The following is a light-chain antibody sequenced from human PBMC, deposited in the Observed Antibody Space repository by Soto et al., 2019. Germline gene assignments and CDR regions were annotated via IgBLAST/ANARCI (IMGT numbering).Light chain of an antibody. CDR1: SSDVGGYNY. V-gene: IGLV2-14*01. Sequence: QCALTHPASVSGSPGQSITISCTGTSSDVGGYNYVSWYQQHPGKAPKLMIYDVSNRPSGVSNRFSGSKSGTTASLTISGLHAEDEADYYCSPYPGSSTHVFGTGPRSPS. CDR2: DVS. J-gene: IGLJ1*01. CDR3: SPYPGSSTHV.